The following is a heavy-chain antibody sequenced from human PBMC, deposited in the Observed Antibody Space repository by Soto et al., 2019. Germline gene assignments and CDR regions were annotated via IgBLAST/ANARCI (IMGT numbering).Heavy chain of an antibody. J-gene: IGHJ5*02. CDR2: TRNRANSYTT. V-gene: IGHV3-72*01. Sequence: GGSLRLSCAASGFTFSDHYMDWVRQAPGKGLEWVGRTRNRANSYTTEYAASVKGRFTISRDDSKNSLYLQMNSLKVEDTAVYYCARTMGQLVLWFDPWGQGTLVTVSS. CDR1: GFTFSDHY. D-gene: IGHD6-13*01. CDR3: ARTMGQLVLWFDP.